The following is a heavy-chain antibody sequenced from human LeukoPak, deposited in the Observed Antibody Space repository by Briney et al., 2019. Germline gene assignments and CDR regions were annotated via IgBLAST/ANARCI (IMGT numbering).Heavy chain of an antibody. CDR3: ATMGGDSSGYYYGLAY. D-gene: IGHD3-22*01. V-gene: IGHV5-51*07. Sequence: GESLQISCKGSGYSFTSYWIGWVHQMPGKGLEWMGIIYPGDSDSRYSPSFQGQVTISADKSISTAYLQWSSLKASDTAMYYCATMGGDSSGYYYGLAYWGQGTLVTVSS. J-gene: IGHJ4*02. CDR1: GYSFTSYW. CDR2: IYPGDSDS.